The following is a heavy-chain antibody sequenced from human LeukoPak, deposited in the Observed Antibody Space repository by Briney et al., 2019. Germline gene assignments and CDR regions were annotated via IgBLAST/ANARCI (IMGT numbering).Heavy chain of an antibody. D-gene: IGHD3-9*01. V-gene: IGHV3-21*01. J-gene: IGHJ4*02. CDR3: STDSTIVY. CDR2: ISSSSSYI. Sequence: WIRQSPGKGLEWVSSISSSSSYIYYADSVKGQFTISRDNAKNSLYLQMNSLRAEDTAVYYCSTDSTIVYWGQGTLVTVSS.